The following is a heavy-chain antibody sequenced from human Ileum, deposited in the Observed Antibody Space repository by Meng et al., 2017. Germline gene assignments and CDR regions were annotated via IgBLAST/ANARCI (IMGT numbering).Heavy chain of an antibody. CDR1: GYTFTSYA. V-gene: IGHV1-3*01. CDR3: ARAYCSGGSCSFDY. Sequence: QGQVVQSGAEVNKPGASVKVSCKALGYTFTSYAMHWVRQAPGQRLEWMGWINAGNGNTKYSQKFQGRVTITRDTSASTAYMELSSLRSEDTAVYYCARAYCSGGSCSFDYWGQGTLVTVSS. CDR2: INAGNGNT. D-gene: IGHD2-15*01. J-gene: IGHJ4*02.